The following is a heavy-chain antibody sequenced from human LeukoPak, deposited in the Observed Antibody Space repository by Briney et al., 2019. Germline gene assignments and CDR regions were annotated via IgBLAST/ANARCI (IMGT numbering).Heavy chain of an antibody. CDR3: ATLGRSYFDS. CDR2: ISVGSGSGST. V-gene: IGHV3-23*01. J-gene: IGHJ4*02. CDR1: GFTFSSYA. D-gene: IGHD2-15*01. Sequence: YPGGSLRLSCAASGFTFSSYAMTWVRQAPGKGLEWVSSISVGSGSGSTYYADSVKGRFTISKDNSKNTLYLQMNSLRAETAVYYCATLGRSYFDSWGQGTLVTVSS.